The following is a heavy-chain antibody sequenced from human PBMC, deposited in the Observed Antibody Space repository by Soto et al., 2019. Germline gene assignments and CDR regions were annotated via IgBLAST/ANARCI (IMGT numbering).Heavy chain of an antibody. D-gene: IGHD6-6*01. CDR3: ARASSSSSAADY. J-gene: IGHJ4*02. V-gene: IGHV4-31*03. CDR2: IYDSESA. CDR1: GESIGSGGFY. Sequence: QVQLQESGPGLVKPSQTLSLICSVSGESIGSGGFYWSWIRHLPGKGLEWIGYIYDSESAYYNPSLKSRVTISMDTSNNHFAMKLSSVTAADTAVYYCARASSSSSAADYWGQGTRITVSS.